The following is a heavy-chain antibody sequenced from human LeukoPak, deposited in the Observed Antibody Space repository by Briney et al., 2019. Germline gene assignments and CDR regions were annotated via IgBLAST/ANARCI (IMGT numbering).Heavy chain of an antibody. D-gene: IGHD3-22*01. V-gene: IGHV3-11*01. CDR2: ISSSGSTI. Sequence: GGSLRLSCAASGFTFSDYYMSWIRQAPGKGLEWVSYISSSGSTIYYADSVKGRFTISRDNAKNSLYLQMDSLRAEDTAVYYCARVQPHYYDSSGYPPDYWGQGTLVTVSS. CDR3: ARVQPHYYDSSGYPPDY. J-gene: IGHJ4*02. CDR1: GFTFSDYY.